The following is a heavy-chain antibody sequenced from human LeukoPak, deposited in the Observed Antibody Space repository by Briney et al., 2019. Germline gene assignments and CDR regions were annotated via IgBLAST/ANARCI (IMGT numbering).Heavy chain of an antibody. CDR3: ARAGSGSGWYFDY. V-gene: IGHV1-18*01. CDR2: ISPYNGDT. Sequence: ASVKVSCKASGYTFTSYGITWVRQAPGQGLEWMGWISPYNGDTRYVQKLQGRVTMTTDTSTSTAYMELRSLRFDDTAVYYCARAGSGSGWYFDYWGQGTLVTVSS. CDR1: GYTFTSYG. J-gene: IGHJ4*02. D-gene: IGHD6-19*01.